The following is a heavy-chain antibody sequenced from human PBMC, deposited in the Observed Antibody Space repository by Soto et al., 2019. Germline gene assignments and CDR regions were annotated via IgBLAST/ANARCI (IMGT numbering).Heavy chain of an antibody. CDR1: GFTFSNAW. D-gene: IGHD3-3*01. J-gene: IGHJ6*02. CDR2: IKSKTDGGTT. Sequence: EVQLVESGGGLVKPGGSLRLSCAAFGFTFSNAWMNWVRQAPGKGLEWVGRIKSKTDGGTTDYAAPVKGRFTISRDDSKNTLYLQMNSLKTEDTAVYYCTTDRLTIFGVVITSYYYYYGMDVWGQGTTVTVSS. V-gene: IGHV3-15*07. CDR3: TTDRLTIFGVVITSYYYYYGMDV.